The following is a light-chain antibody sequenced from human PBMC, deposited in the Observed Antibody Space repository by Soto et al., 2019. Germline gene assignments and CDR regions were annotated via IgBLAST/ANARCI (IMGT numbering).Light chain of an antibody. V-gene: IGLV1-40*01. CDR1: TSNIGAPYD. CDR3: QSYDISLQNYV. J-gene: IGLJ1*01. CDR2: GDN. Sequence: QSVLTQPPSVSGAPGQRVSISCTGSTSNIGAPYDVHWYQHLPGAAPKLLIYGDNNRPSGVPDRFSGSKSGASASLAITSLQAEDEADYYCQSYDISLQNYVFGTGTKLTVL.